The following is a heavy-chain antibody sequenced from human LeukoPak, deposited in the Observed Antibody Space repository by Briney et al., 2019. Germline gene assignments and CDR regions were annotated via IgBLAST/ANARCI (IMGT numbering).Heavy chain of an antibody. CDR2: VKDDGSEK. V-gene: IGHV3-7*01. D-gene: IGHD2-15*01. CDR1: GFTFSDYW. Sequence: GGSLRLSCAASGFTFSDYWMSWVRQSPGKGLEWVANVKDDGSEKYYVDSVKGRFTISRDNAKNSLYLQMNSLRAEDTAVYSCARDSLRYCSGDSCYYNYWGRELWSPSPQ. J-gene: IGHJ4*02. CDR3: ARDSLRYCSGDSCYYNY.